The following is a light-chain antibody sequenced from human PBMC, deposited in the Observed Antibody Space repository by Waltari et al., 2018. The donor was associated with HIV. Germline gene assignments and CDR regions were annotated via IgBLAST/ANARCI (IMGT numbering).Light chain of an antibody. V-gene: IGLV1-47*01. Sequence: QSVLTQPPSASGTPGQRVTIPCSGSSSNIGKNSVYWYQQLPGAAPKLLIYRNNQRPSGVPDRFSGSKSGTSASLAISGLRSEDEADYYCAAWDDSLSVVFGGGTKLTVL. CDR3: AAWDDSLSVV. CDR1: SSNIGKNS. J-gene: IGLJ2*01. CDR2: RNN.